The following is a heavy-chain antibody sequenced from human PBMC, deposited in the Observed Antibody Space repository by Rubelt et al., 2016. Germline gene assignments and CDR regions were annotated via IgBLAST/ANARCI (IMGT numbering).Heavy chain of an antibody. J-gene: IGHJ6*02. D-gene: IGHD3-22*01. CDR3: ARRYDRSGYCSLLYGMDV. V-gene: IGHV4-39*01. Sequence: QLQLQESGPGLVKPSETLSLTCTVSGGSISSSSYYWGWIRQPPGKGLGWLGSIYYSGSTYYNQSLKSRVSISVDASRTQFSLKLGSVSAADSAVYYCARRYDRSGYCSLLYGMDVWGQGTTVTVSS. CDR2: IYYSGST. CDR1: GGSISSSSYY.